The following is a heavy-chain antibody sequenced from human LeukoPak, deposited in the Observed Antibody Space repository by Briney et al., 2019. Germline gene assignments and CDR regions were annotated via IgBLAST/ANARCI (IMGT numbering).Heavy chain of an antibody. V-gene: IGHV4-59*01. D-gene: IGHD5-18*01. CDR3: ARSGYREGADALDI. CDR2: IYYSGST. J-gene: IGHJ3*02. Sequence: TSETLSLTCTVSGGSISSYYWTWIRQPPGKGLEWIGYIYYSGSTTYNPSLNSRVTISVDTSKNQFSLKLSSVTAADTAVYYCARSGYREGADALDIWGQGTMVTVSS. CDR1: GGSISSYY.